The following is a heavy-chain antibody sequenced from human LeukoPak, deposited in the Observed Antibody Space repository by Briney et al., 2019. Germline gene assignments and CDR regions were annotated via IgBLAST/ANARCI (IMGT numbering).Heavy chain of an antibody. CDR3: ARGRFHLDSSVYSSFYH. D-gene: IGHD3-22*01. Sequence: GGSLRLSCAASGFSFSSYSMNWVRQAPGKGLEWVSYFSSGRTTINYADSVKGRFTISRDNAKNSLYLQMNSLRAEDTAVYYCARGRFHLDSSVYSSFYHWGHGTLVTVSS. J-gene: IGHJ4*01. CDR1: GFSFSSYS. V-gene: IGHV3-48*04. CDR2: FSSGRTTI.